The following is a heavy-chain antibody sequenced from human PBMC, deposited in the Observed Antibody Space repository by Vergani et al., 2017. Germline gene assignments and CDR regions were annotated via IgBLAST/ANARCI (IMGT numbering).Heavy chain of an antibody. Sequence: VQLVESGGGLVKHGGSLRLSCAASGFTFSNAWMSWVRQAPGKGLEWIGSISHSGYTFYSPSLKSRVSMSVDTSKNQFSLRVNSVTAADTAVYYCVRDPWESGGPYSGCWGRGTLVSVSS. D-gene: IGHD2-15*01. CDR3: VRDPWESGGPYSGC. CDR1: GFTFSNAW. CDR2: ISHSGYT. V-gene: IGHV4-38-2*02. J-gene: IGHJ4*02.